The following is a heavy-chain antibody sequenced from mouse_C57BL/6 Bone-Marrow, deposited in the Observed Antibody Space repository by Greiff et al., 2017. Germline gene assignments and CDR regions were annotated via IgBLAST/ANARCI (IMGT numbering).Heavy chain of an antibody. CDR3: ARGAGSSPYWYFDV. J-gene: IGHJ1*03. CDR1: GYTFTSYW. Sequence: QVQLQQPGAELVRPGTSVKLSCKASGYTFTSYWMHWVKQRPGQGLEWIGVIDPSDSYTNYNQKFKGKATLTVDTSSSTSYMQLSSLRSEDSAVYYGARGAGSSPYWYFDVWGTGTTVTVSS. D-gene: IGHD1-1*01. CDR2: IDPSDSYT. V-gene: IGHV1-59*01.